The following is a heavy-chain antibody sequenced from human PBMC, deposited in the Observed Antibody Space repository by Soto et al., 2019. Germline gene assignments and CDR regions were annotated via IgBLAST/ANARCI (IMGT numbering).Heavy chain of an antibody. J-gene: IGHJ4*02. CDR3: ARHDEGGSRL. D-gene: IGHD2-2*01. CDR1: GFTFSNYN. V-gene: IGHV3-21*01. CDR2: ISSGSNYI. Sequence: GGSLRLSCVASGFTFSNYNMNWVRQAPGKGLEWVSSISSGSNYIVYADSMKGRFTISRDNAKNSLYLEMSSLRVEDTAVYFCARHDEGGSRLWGQGT.